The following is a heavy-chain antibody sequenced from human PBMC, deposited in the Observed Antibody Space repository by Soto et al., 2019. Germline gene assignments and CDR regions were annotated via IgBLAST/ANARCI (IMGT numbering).Heavy chain of an antibody. Sequence: EVQLVESGGGLVQPGRSLRLSCAASGFTFDDYAMHWVRQAPGKGLEWVSGISWNSGSIGYADSVKGRFTISRDNAKNSLYLQMNSLRAEDTALYYCAKDSATGCIAAAGTCYYYYMDVWGKGTTVTVSS. D-gene: IGHD6-13*01. CDR3: AKDSATGCIAAAGTCYYYYMDV. CDR1: GFTFDDYA. CDR2: ISWNSGSI. J-gene: IGHJ6*03. V-gene: IGHV3-9*01.